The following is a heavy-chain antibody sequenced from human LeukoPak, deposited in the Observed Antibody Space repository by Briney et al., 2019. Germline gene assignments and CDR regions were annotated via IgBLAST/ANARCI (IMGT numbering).Heavy chain of an antibody. CDR1: GFTFSSYE. CDR3: ARDPRGYSNGLDYFDY. J-gene: IGHJ4*02. D-gene: IGHD5-18*01. CDR2: ISSRGSTI. Sequence: PGGSLRLSCAASGFTFSSYEMNWVRQAPGKGLEWVSYISSRGSTIYYANSVKGRFTISRDNAKNSLYLQMNSLRDEDTAVYYCARDPRGYSNGLDYFDYWGLGALVTVSS. V-gene: IGHV3-48*03.